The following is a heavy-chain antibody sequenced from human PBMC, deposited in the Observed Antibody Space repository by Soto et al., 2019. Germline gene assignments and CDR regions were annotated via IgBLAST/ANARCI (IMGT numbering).Heavy chain of an antibody. CDR3: ATTHGITGTTVNYYYGMDV. D-gene: IGHD1-7*01. J-gene: IGHJ6*02. CDR2: FDPEDGET. V-gene: IGHV1-24*01. CDR1: GYTLTELS. Sequence: ASVKVSCKVSGYTLTELSMHWVRQAPGKGLEWMGGFDPEDGETIYAQKFQGRVTMTEDTSTDTAYMELSSLRSEDTAVYYCATTHGITGTTVNYYYGMDVWGQGTTVTV.